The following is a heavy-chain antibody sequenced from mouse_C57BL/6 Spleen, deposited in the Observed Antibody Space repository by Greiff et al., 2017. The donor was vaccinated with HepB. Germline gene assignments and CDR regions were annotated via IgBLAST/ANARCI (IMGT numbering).Heavy chain of an antibody. J-gene: IGHJ3*01. CDR1: GYTFTDYE. V-gene: IGHV1-15*01. D-gene: IGHD2-3*01. CDR2: IDPETGGT. CDR3: TREGWLLSWFAY. Sequence: VQLQQSGAELVRPGASVTLSCKASGYTFTDYEMHWVKQTPVHGLEWIGAIDPETGGTAYNQKFKGKAILTADKSSSTAYMELRSLTSEDSAVYYCTREGWLLSWFAYWGQGTLVTVSA.